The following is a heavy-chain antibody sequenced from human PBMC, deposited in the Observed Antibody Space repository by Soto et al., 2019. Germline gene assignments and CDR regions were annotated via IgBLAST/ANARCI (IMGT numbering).Heavy chain of an antibody. CDR3: ARLYCSGGSCDSGGSDY. CDR2: ISHDGSNK. J-gene: IGHJ4*02. Sequence: QVQLVESGGGVVQPGRSLRLSCAASEFTFYSYAMHWVRQAPGKGLEWVAVISHDGSNKNYADSVKGRFTISRDNSKNTLYLQMNSLRAEDTAVYYCARLYCSGGSCDSGGSDYWGQGTLVTVSS. V-gene: IGHV3-30*03. D-gene: IGHD2-15*01. CDR1: EFTFYSYA.